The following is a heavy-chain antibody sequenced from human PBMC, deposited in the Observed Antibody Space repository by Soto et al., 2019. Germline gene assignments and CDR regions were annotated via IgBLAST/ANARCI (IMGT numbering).Heavy chain of an antibody. CDR3: AKTAYDSGDHYWYFHL. V-gene: IGHV3-23*01. J-gene: IGHJ2*01. Sequence: EVQLFESGGNSVQPGGSLRLSCAASEFNFSNYAMTWVRLAPGKGLEWVSSISDSGGSAIFADSVKGRFTISRDNSKNTLYLEMDSLRAEDTALYYCAKTAYDSGDHYWYFHLWGRGTRVTVSS. CDR2: ISDSGGSA. D-gene: IGHD4-17*01. CDR1: EFNFSNYA.